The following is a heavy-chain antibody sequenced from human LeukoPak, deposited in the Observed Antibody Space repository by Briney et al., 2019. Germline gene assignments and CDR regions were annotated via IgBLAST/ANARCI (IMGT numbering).Heavy chain of an antibody. Sequence: SVKVSCKASGGTFSSYAISWVRQAPGQGLEWMGGIIPIFGTANYAQKFQGRVTITTDESTSTAYMELSSRRSEDTAVYYGARSPGGDCYNFDYWGQGTLVTVSS. D-gene: IGHD5-24*01. CDR1: GGTFSSYA. CDR3: ARSPGGDCYNFDY. CDR2: IIPIFGTA. J-gene: IGHJ4*02. V-gene: IGHV1-69*05.